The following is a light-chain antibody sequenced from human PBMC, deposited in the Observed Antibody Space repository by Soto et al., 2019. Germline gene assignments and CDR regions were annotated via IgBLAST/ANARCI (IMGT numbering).Light chain of an antibody. J-gene: IGKJ5*01. CDR3: QQYNNWPPIT. V-gene: IGKV3D-15*01. CDR2: QTS. CDR1: QSVSSSY. Sequence: EIVLTQSPGTLSLSPGERATLSCRAIQSVSSSYLAWYQHRPGQAPRLLIYQTSIRAAGIPARFSGSGSGTEFTLTISSLQSEDFGVYYCQQYNNWPPITFGQGTRLEI.